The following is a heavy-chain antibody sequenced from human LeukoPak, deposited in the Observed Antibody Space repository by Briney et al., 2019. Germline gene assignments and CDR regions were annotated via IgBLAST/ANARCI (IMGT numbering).Heavy chain of an antibody. CDR2: LYYSGNT. V-gene: IGHV4-59*01. D-gene: IGHD5-18*01. J-gene: IGHJ4*02. Sequence: SETLSLTCTVSGGSISTYYWSWIRQPTGKGLEWIGYLYYSGNTNYNPSLKGRVTISVDTSKNQFSLKLSSVTAADTAVYYCAKNKLWFDYWGQGTLVTVSS. CDR3: AKNKLWFDY. CDR1: GGSISTYY.